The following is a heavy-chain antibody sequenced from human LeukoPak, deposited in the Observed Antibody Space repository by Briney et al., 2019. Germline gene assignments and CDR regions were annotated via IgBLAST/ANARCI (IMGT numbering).Heavy chain of an antibody. CDR2: IYYSGST. J-gene: IGHJ4*02. CDR3: ARCWVSGDHDY. D-gene: IGHD2-21*01. Sequence: PSETLSLTCTVSGGSISNYYWYWIRQPPGKGLEWVGYIYYSGSTNYNPSLQSRVTISLDTSKNQFSLNLSSVTAADTAVYYCARCWVSGDHDYWGQGTLVTVSS. CDR1: GGSISNYY. V-gene: IGHV4-59*08.